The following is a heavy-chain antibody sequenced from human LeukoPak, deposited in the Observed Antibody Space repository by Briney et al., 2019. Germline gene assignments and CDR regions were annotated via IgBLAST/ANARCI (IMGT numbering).Heavy chain of an antibody. D-gene: IGHD2-2*01. CDR2: INHSGST. Sequence: PSETLSLTCAVYGGSFSGYYWSWIRQPPGKGLEWIGEINHSGSTNYNPSLKSRVTISVDTSKNQFSLKLSSVTAADTAVYYCARSRRRGYCSSTSCQNNWFDPWGQGTLVTVSS. CDR1: GGSFSGYY. J-gene: IGHJ5*02. CDR3: ARSRRRGYCSSTSCQNNWFDP. V-gene: IGHV4-34*01.